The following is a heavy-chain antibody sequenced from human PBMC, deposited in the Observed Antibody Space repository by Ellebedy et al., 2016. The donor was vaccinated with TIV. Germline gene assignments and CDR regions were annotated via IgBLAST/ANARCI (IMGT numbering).Heavy chain of an antibody. CDR2: ISGSGGST. Sequence: GESLKISXAASGFTFSSYAMSWVRQAPGKGLEWVSAISGSGGSTYYADSVKGRFTISRDNSKNTLYLQMNSLRAEDTAVYYCAKVTGGYGYDIDYWGQGTLVTVSS. V-gene: IGHV3-23*01. CDR3: AKVTGGYGYDIDY. D-gene: IGHD5-12*01. CDR1: GFTFSSYA. J-gene: IGHJ4*02.